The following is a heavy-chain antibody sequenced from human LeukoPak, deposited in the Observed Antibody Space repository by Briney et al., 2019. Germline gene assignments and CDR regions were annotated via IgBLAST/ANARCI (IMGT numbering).Heavy chain of an antibody. D-gene: IGHD1-14*01. Sequence: GGSLRLSCAASGFGFSSYDMHWVRQAPGKGLEWVAIIWFDGSAKYYGDSVKGRFTISRDNSKNTLYLQMNSLRVGDTAVYYCARDLNREDFDYWGQGTLVAVSS. CDR1: GFGFSSYD. V-gene: IGHV3-33*01. J-gene: IGHJ4*02. CDR2: IWFDGSAK. CDR3: ARDLNREDFDY.